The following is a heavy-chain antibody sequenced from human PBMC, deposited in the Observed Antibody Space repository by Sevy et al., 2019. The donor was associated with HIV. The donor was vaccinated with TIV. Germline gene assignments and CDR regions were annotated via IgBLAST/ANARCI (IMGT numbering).Heavy chain of an antibody. Sequence: GGSLRLSCAASGFTFSSYGMHWVRQAPGKGLQWVAVIWLDGSYKYYADSVKGRFTASRDNSKNTLYLQMNSLRAEDTAVYYCARAGQDTVMAWKDYWGQGTLVTVSS. V-gene: IGHV3-33*01. CDR1: GFTFSSYG. J-gene: IGHJ4*02. D-gene: IGHD5-18*01. CDR2: IWLDGSYK. CDR3: ARAGQDTVMAWKDY.